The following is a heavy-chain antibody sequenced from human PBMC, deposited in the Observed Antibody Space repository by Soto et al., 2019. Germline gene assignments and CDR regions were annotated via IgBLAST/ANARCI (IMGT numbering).Heavy chain of an antibody. Sequence: WVQQENGQELEWMGWMKPGSGDTGYAQKFQGRVTMTRDIYIATAYMELNSLTSEDTAIYYCARMESFGSLNWFDPWGQGPLVT. V-gene: IGHV1-8*01. D-gene: IGHD5-18*01. CDR3: ARMESFGSLNWFDP. J-gene: IGHJ5*01. CDR2: MKPGSGDT.